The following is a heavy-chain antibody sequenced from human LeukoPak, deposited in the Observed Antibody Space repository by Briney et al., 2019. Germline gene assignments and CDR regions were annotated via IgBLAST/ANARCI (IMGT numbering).Heavy chain of an antibody. D-gene: IGHD6-19*01. CDR3: AKARSGWYINWFDP. CDR1: GFTFSSYA. CDR2: ISGSGGST. Sequence: GGSLRLSCAASGFTFSSYAMSWVRQAPGKGLEWVSAISGSGGSTYYADSVKGRFTISRDNSKNTLYLQMNSLRAEDAAVYYCAKARSGWYINWFDPWGQGTLVTVSS. J-gene: IGHJ5*02. V-gene: IGHV3-23*01.